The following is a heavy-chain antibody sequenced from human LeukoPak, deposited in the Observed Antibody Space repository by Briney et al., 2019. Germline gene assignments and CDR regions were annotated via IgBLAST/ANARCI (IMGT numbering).Heavy chain of an antibody. Sequence: GGSLRLSCAASRFTFDDYAMHWVRQAPGKGLEWVSGISWNSGSIGYADSVKGRFTISRDNAKNSLYLQMNSLRAEDTALYYCAKDSSGYYSNNYFDYWGQGTLVTVSS. D-gene: IGHD3-22*01. CDR3: AKDSSGYYSNNYFDY. CDR2: ISWNSGSI. J-gene: IGHJ4*02. V-gene: IGHV3-9*01. CDR1: RFTFDDYA.